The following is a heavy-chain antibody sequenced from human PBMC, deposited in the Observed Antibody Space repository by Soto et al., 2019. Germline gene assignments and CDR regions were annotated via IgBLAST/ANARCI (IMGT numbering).Heavy chain of an antibody. CDR3: ARAPDYEFWSGYYHFDY. V-gene: IGHV4-38-2*01. Sequence: PSETLSLTCAVSGYSISSGYYWGWIRQPPGKRLEWIGSIYHSGVTYYNPSLKSRVTISVDTSKNQFSLKLSSVTAADTAVYYCARAPDYEFWSGYYHFDYWGQGTLVTVSS. CDR2: IYHSGVT. CDR1: GYSISSGYY. D-gene: IGHD3-3*01. J-gene: IGHJ4*02.